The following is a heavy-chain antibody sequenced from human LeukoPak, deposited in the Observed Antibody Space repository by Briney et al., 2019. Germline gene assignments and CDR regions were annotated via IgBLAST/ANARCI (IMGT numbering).Heavy chain of an antibody. CDR1: GYSISSGYQ. V-gene: IGHV4-38-2*02. J-gene: IGHJ5*02. D-gene: IGHD2-2*01. Sequence: SETLSLTCGVSGYSISSGYQWAWIRQPPGKGLEWIGIIYHSGSAHYNPSLKSRVTISVETSKNQFSLNMYSVTAADTAVYYCARDPRWLTPDCTSTSCYENYFDPWGQGTLVTVSS. CDR2: IYHSGSA. CDR3: ARDPRWLTPDCTSTSCYENYFDP.